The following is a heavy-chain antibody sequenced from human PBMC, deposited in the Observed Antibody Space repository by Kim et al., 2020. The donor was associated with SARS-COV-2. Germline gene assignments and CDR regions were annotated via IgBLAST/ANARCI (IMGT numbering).Heavy chain of an antibody. D-gene: IGHD2-2*01. CDR3: ARESSRRADY. V-gene: IGHV3-23*01. Sequence: STCYAGSVKGRFTISRDNSRNTLFLQLNSLRAEDTALYYCARESSRRADYWGQGTLVTVSS. CDR2: ST. J-gene: IGHJ4*02.